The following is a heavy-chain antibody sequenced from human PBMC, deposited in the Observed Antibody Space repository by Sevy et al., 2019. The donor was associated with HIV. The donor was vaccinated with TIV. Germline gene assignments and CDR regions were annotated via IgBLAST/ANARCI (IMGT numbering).Heavy chain of an antibody. J-gene: IGHJ4*02. D-gene: IGHD6-13*01. Sequence: ASVKVSCKVSGYTLTELSMHWVRQAPGKGLEWMGGFDPEDGETIYAQKFQCRVTMTEDTSTDTAYMELSSLRSEDTAVYYCATDPSPSRARFFDYWGQGTLVTVSS. V-gene: IGHV1-24*01. CDR3: ATDPSPSRARFFDY. CDR2: FDPEDGET. CDR1: GYTLTELS.